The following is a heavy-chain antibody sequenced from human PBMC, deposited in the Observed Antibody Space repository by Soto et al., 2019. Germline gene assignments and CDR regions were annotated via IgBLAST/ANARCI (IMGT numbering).Heavy chain of an antibody. V-gene: IGHV4-30-2*01. Sequence: SETLSLTCTVSGDSIVTATYSWSWIRQPPGKGLQWIGYISHSGNTYFNPSLKSRVTMSIDTSRNEFSLNMTSVTAADTAVYYCAREAFGGASNWFGPWGQGALGTSPQ. J-gene: IGHJ5*02. CDR3: AREAFGGASNWFGP. D-gene: IGHD3-10*01. CDR2: ISHSGNT. CDR1: GDSIVTATYS.